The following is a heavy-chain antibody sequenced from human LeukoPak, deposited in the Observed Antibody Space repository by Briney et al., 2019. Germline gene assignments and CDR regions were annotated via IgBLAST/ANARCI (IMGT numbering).Heavy chain of an antibody. CDR3: ARINGDYLIDY. V-gene: IGHV4-38-2*01. CDR1: IYSISSGYY. D-gene: IGHD4-17*01. Sequence: SETLSPTCAVSIYSISSGYYWGWIRQPPGKGLEWIRSIHHSGSTYYNPSLKSRVTISVDTSNNQFSLKLTSVTAADTALYYCARINGDYLIDYWGQGTLVTVSS. J-gene: IGHJ4*02. CDR2: IHHSGST.